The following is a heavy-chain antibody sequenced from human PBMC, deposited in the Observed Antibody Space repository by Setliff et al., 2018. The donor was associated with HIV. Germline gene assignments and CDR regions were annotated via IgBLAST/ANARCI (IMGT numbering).Heavy chain of an antibody. D-gene: IGHD1-1*01. CDR2: IYTSGST. V-gene: IGHV4-61*02. Sequence: PSETLSLTCTVSGGSISSGSYYWSWIRQPAGKGLEWIGRIYTSGSTKYNPSLKSRVTISVDTSKNQFSLKLKSVTAAETAVYYCARGGDGYNPGGGTFDHWGQGTLVTVSS. J-gene: IGHJ4*02. CDR1: GGSISSGSYY. CDR3: ARGGDGYNPGGGTFDH.